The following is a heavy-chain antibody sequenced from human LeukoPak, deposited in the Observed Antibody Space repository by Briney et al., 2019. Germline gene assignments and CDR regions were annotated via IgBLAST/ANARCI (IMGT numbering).Heavy chain of an antibody. Sequence: SETLSLTCTVSGGSIRTNYWSWIRQTPGKGLEWIAYINYNGNTNSNPSLKSRVTISVDTSRSQFSLKLSSVTAADTAVYYCARHGQDTGNFYAHFDYWGQRILVTVSS. CDR3: ARHGQDTGNFYAHFDY. CDR2: INYNGNT. D-gene: IGHD1-26*01. V-gene: IGHV4-59*08. J-gene: IGHJ4*02. CDR1: GGSIRTNY.